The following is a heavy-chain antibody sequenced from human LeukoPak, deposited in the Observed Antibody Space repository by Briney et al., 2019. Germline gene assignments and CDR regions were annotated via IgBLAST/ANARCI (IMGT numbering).Heavy chain of an antibody. D-gene: IGHD6-19*01. CDR3: AVAGLSYWYFDL. J-gene: IGHJ2*01. V-gene: IGHV3-23*01. CDR2: ISGSGGST. Sequence: PGRSLRLSCALFGFTFSSYAISWVRHAPRKWLGWVSAISGSGGSTYYADSVKGRFTISRDNSKSTPYLQMSSLRAEDTAVYYCAVAGLSYWYFDLWGRGTLVTVSS. CDR1: GFTFSSYA.